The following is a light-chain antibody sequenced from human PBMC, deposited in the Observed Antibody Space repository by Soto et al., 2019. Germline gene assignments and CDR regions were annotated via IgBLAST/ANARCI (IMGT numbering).Light chain of an antibody. V-gene: IGKV1D-12*01. J-gene: IGKJ4*01. Sequence: DVQMTQSPSSVSASVGDRVTITCRPSAGIGNWLAWYQQKAGKAPKLLIYAASSLQSGVPSRFSGSGSGTDFSLTISSLQPEDFATYYCQQANTFPPTFGGGTKVEIK. CDR2: AAS. CDR3: QQANTFPPT. CDR1: AGIGNW.